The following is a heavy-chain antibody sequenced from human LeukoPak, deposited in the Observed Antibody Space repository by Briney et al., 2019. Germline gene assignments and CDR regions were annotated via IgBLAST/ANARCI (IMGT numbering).Heavy chain of an antibody. CDR1: GFTFSNYW. CDR2: IKYDGSST. J-gene: IGHJ4*02. Sequence: GGSLRLSCEASGFTFSNYWMHWVRQGPGKGLVWVSRIKYDGSSTNYADSVKGRFTISRDNAKNSLYLQMNSLRAEDTAVYYCARVAFGSGRYGYWGQGTLVTVSS. CDR3: ARVAFGSGRYGY. D-gene: IGHD3-10*01. V-gene: IGHV3-74*01.